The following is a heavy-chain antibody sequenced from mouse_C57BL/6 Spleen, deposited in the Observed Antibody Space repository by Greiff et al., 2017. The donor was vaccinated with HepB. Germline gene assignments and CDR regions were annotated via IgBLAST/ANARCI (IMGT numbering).Heavy chain of an antibody. Sequence: EVKLVESGGGLVKPGGSLKLSCAASGFTFSSYAMSWVRQTPEKRLEWVATISDGGSYTYYPDNVKGRFTISRDNAKNNLYLQMSHLKSEDTAMYYCARELSMVTTAWCAYWGQGTLVTVSA. CDR3: ARELSMVTTAWCAY. CDR2: ISDGGSYT. D-gene: IGHD2-2*01. CDR1: GFTFSSYA. J-gene: IGHJ3*01. V-gene: IGHV5-4*01.